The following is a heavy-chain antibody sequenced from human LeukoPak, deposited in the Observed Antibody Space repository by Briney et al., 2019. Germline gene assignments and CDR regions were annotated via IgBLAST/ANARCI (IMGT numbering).Heavy chain of an antibody. CDR3: AKAELGVDTFFDY. D-gene: IGHD3-3*01. J-gene: IGHJ4*02. CDR2: LSGSGAGT. V-gene: IGHV3-23*01. Sequence: QSGGSLRLSCAASGFTLSDYALGWVRQAPGRGLEWVATLSGSGAGTYYSDSVQGRFTISRDNSKRTLFLQMNSLRAEDTAFYYCAKAELGVDTFFDYWGQGTLVTVSS. CDR1: GFTLSDYA.